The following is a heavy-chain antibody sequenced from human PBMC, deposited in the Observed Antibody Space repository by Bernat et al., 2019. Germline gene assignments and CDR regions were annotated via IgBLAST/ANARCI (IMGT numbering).Heavy chain of an antibody. CDR2: IYSGGST. CDR3: AREGLLASGGFDY. V-gene: IGHV3-66*01. CDR1: GFTVSSNY. Sequence: EVQLVESGGGLVQPGGSLRLSCAASGFTVSSNYMSWVRQAPGKGLEWVSVIYSGGSTYYADSVKGRFTISRDNSKNTLYLQMNSLRAEDTAVYYCAREGLLASGGFDYWGQGTLVTVSS. D-gene: IGHD3-22*01. J-gene: IGHJ4*02.